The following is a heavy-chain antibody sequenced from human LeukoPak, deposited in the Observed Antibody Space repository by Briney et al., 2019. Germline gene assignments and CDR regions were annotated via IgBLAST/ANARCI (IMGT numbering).Heavy chain of an antibody. V-gene: IGHV5-51*01. Sequence: GESLKISCKGSGYSFTSYWIGWVRQMPGKGLEWMGIIYPGDSDTRYSPSFQGRVTISADKSISTAYLQWSSLKASDTAMYYCARLGIPYCSGGSCSPAAFDIWGQGTMVTVSS. CDR1: GYSFTSYW. CDR2: IYPGDSDT. J-gene: IGHJ3*02. D-gene: IGHD2-15*01. CDR3: ARLGIPYCSGGSCSPAAFDI.